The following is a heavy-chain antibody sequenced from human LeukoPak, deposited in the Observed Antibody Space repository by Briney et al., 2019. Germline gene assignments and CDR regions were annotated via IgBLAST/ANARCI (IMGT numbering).Heavy chain of an antibody. CDR1: GFTFSIYA. J-gene: IGHJ4*02. D-gene: IGHD4-23*01. CDR2: ISGSGGTA. V-gene: IGHV3-23*01. CDR3: ARDHSYGGYQRVFDY. Sequence: GGSLRLSCAASGFTFSIYAMSWVRQAPGKGLEWVSAISGSGGTAYYADSVKGRFTISRDNSKNTLYLQMNSLRAEDTAVYYCARDHSYGGYQRVFDYWGQGTLVTASS.